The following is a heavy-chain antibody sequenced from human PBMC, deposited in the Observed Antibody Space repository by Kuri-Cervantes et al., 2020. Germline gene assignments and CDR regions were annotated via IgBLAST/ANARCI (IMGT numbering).Heavy chain of an antibody. CDR3: ARSRAYSGSYYGY. CDR2: MNPNSGNT. V-gene: IGHV1-8*02. J-gene: IGHJ4*02. CDR1: GYTFTGYY. D-gene: IGHD1-26*01. Sequence: ASVKVSCKASGYTFTGYYIYWVRQAPGQGLEWMGWMNPNSGNTGYAQKFQGRVTMTRNTSISTAYMELSSLRSEDTAVYYCARSRAYSGSYYGYWGQGTLVTVSS.